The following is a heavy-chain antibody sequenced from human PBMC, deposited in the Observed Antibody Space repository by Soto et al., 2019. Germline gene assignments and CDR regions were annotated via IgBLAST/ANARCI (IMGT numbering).Heavy chain of an antibody. Sequence: GGSLRLSCAASGFTVSSYAMSWVRQAPGKGLEWVSAISGSGGSTYYADSVKGRFTISRDNSKNTLYLQMNSLRAEDTAVYYCATFVDFGMPFDYWGQGTLVTVSS. V-gene: IGHV3-23*01. J-gene: IGHJ4*02. CDR3: ATFVDFGMPFDY. D-gene: IGHD3-3*01. CDR1: GFTVSSYA. CDR2: ISGSGGST.